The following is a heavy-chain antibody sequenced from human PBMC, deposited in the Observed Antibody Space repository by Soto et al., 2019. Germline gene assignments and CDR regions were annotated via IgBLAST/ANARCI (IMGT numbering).Heavy chain of an antibody. J-gene: IGHJ4*02. V-gene: IGHV4-39*01. CDR1: GGSISSSSYY. Sequence: SETLSLTCTVSGGSISSSSYYWGWIRQPPGKGLEWIGSIYYSGSTYYNPSLKSRVTISVDTSKNQFSLKLSSVTAADTAVYYRARHPLGGVAATRLDYWGQGTLVPVSS. CDR3: ARHPLGGVAATRLDY. D-gene: IGHD2-15*01. CDR2: IYYSGST.